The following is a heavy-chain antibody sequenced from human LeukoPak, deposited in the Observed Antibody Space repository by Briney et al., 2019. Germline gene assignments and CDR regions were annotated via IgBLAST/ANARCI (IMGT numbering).Heavy chain of an antibody. CDR1: GGSLNDHY. V-gene: IGHV4-34*01. Sequence: SETLSLTCAVFGGSLNDHYWIWIRQPPGQGLEWIGEINHFGTTKYNPSLKSRVTISIDASKKQFSLKLNSVTAADTALYYCARGFNYMDVWRKGTTVTV. J-gene: IGHJ6*03. CDR2: INHFGTT. CDR3: ARGFNYMDV.